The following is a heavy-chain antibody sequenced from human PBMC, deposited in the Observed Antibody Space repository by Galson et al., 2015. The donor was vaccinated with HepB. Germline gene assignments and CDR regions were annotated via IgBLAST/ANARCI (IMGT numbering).Heavy chain of an antibody. V-gene: IGHV3-7*01. D-gene: IGHD2-21*01. CDR2: IKQDGSEK. Sequence: SLRLSCAASGFTFSSYWMSWVRQAPGKGLEWVANIKQDGSEKYYVDSVKGRFTISRDNAKNSLYLQMNSLRAEDTAVYYCARDGSLVDWYNYFDYWGQGTLVTVSS. CDR3: ARDGSLVDWYNYFDY. CDR1: GFTFSSYW. J-gene: IGHJ4*02.